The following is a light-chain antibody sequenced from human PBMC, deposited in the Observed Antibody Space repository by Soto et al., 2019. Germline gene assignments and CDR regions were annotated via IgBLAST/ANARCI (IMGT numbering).Light chain of an antibody. Sequence: DIQMTQSPSSLSASVGDRVTITCQASQDITNFLNWYQQKSGKAPKLLIYAASNLETGVPSRFSGGRSGTDFTFTISSLQPEDIATYYCQQYDLFPWTFGQGTKVEIK. CDR3: QQYDLFPWT. V-gene: IGKV1-33*01. J-gene: IGKJ1*01. CDR1: QDITNF. CDR2: AAS.